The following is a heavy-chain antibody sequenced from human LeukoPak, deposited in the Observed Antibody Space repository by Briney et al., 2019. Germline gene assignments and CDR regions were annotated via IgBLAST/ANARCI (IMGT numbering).Heavy chain of an antibody. Sequence: PGGSLRLSCAASGFTFSSYAMHWVRQAPGKGLEWVAVISYDGSNKYYADSVKGRFTISRDNSKNTLYLQMNSLRAEDTAVYYCARERPLRYFDWSKSDDAFDIWGQGTMVTVSS. CDR2: ISYDGSNK. V-gene: IGHV3-30*01. D-gene: IGHD3-9*01. CDR3: ARERPLRYFDWSKSDDAFDI. J-gene: IGHJ3*02. CDR1: GFTFSSYA.